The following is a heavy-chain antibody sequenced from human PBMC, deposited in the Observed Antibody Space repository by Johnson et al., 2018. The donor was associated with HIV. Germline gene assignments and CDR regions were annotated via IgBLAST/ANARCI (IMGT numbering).Heavy chain of an antibody. CDR2: ISGSGCST. CDR1: GFTFSCYA. CDR3: AREIQYFTAFDI. Sequence: VQLVESGGGLVQPGGSLRLSCAASGFTFSCYAMSWVRQAPGKGLEWVSAISGSGCSTYYADSVKGRFTISRDKSKNTLYLQMDSLRPEDTAVYYCAREIQYFTAFDIWGQGTMVTVSS. J-gene: IGHJ3*02. V-gene: IGHV3-23*04. D-gene: IGHD3-9*01.